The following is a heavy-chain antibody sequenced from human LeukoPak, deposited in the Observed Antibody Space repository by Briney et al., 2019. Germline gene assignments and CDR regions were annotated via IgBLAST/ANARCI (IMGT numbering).Heavy chain of an antibody. D-gene: IGHD3-10*01. CDR1: GFTFGDYY. J-gene: IGHJ4*02. V-gene: IGHV3-53*05. CDR3: ARGQGK. CDR2: IHIGGGT. Sequence: GGSLRLSCAASGFTFGDYYMSWVRQAPGKGLEWVSIIHIGGGTDYADSVKGRFTISRDTSKNTLYLDMNRLRIEDTAIYYCARGQGKWGQGTLVTVSS.